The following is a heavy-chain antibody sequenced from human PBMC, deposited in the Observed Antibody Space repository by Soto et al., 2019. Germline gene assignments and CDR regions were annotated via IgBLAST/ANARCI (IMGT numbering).Heavy chain of an antibody. CDR1: GGSFSGYY. V-gene: IGHV4-34*01. CDR2: INHSGST. J-gene: IGHJ3*02. D-gene: IGHD2-21*01. CDR3: ASQSAISLGAFDI. Sequence: SETLSLTCAVYGGSFSGYYWSWIRQSPGKGLEWIGEINHSGSTNYNPSLKSRVTISVDTSKNQFSLKLSSVTAADTAVYYCASQSAISLGAFDIWGQGTMVTVSS.